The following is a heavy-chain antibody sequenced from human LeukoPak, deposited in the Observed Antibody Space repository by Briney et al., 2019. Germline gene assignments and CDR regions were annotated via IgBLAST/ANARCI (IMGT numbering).Heavy chain of an antibody. CDR1: GFTFNSYW. CDR2: IKRDGSEK. V-gene: IGHV3-7*03. D-gene: IGHD6-19*01. J-gene: IGHJ4*02. CDR3: ARLGPASSGWPESFDY. Sequence: GGSLRLSCAASGFTFNSYWMNWVRQAPGKGLEWVANIKRDGSEKYYVDSVKGRITISRDNAKNSLDPQMNSLRVEDTAVYYCARLGPASSGWPESFDYWGQGTLVTVSS.